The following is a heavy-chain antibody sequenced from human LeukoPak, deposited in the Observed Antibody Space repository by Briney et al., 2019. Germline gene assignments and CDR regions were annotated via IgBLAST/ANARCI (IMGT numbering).Heavy chain of an antibody. CDR3: ARSTYYYDSSGYFVGYFQH. D-gene: IGHD3-22*01. CDR2: IYYSGST. Sequence: SETLSLTCTVSGGSFSSYFWSWIRQPPGKGLEWIGYIYYSGSTHYNSSLKSRVTISVDTSKNQFSLKLNSVTAADTAVYYCARSTYYYDSSGYFVGYFQHWGQGTLVTVSS. J-gene: IGHJ1*01. CDR1: GGSFSSYF. V-gene: IGHV4-59*01.